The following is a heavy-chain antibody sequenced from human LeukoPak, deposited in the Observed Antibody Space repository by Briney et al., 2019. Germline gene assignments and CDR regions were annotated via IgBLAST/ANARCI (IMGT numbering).Heavy chain of an antibody. CDR3: AREAIAAGVNIHPFDY. J-gene: IGHJ4*02. D-gene: IGHD6-13*01. Sequence: ASVKVSCKTSGYTFSSHCIHWVRQAPGQGPEWMGWINPNSGGTNYAQQFQGRVTMTRDTSISTAYMELSRLRSDDTAVYYCAREAIAAGVNIHPFDYWGQGTLVTVSS. V-gene: IGHV1-2*02. CDR2: INPNSGGT. CDR1: GYTFSSHC.